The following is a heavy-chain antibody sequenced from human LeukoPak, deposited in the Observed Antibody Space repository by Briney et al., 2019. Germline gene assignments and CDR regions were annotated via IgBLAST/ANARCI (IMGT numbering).Heavy chain of an antibody. CDR2: ISSSGSTI. D-gene: IGHD1-14*01. CDR1: GFTFSDYY. Sequence: GGSLRLSCAASGFTFSDYYMSWIRQAPGKGLEWVSYISSSGSTIYYADSVKGRFTISRDNAKNSLYLQMNSLRAEDTAVYYCARDAPDAYYYYGMDVWGQGTTVTVSS. V-gene: IGHV3-11*01. J-gene: IGHJ6*02. CDR3: ARDAPDAYYYYGMDV.